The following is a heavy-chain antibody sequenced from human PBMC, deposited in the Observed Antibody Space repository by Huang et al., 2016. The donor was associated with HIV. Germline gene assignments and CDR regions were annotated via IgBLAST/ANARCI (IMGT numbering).Heavy chain of an antibody. CDR1: GFSFSHYG. Sequence: QEQLVESGGGVVQPGGSLRLYCATSGFSFSHYGMHWVRQAPGKGLVWGAFIRLCGGNKQYADSANGRVTCSRDNSKEMLFLEMNSLRGDDTAFYYCATDLGGYSFDYWGQGALVSVSS. CDR2: IRLCGGNK. CDR3: ATDLGGYSFDY. D-gene: IGHD2-21*02. V-gene: IGHV3-30*02. J-gene: IGHJ4*02.